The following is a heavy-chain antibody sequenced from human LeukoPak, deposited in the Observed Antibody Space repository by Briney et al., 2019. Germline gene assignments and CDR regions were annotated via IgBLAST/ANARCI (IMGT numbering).Heavy chain of an antibody. CDR2: IKQDGSEK. CDR3: ARDRGQKQYYFDY. D-gene: IGHD3-10*01. Sequence: GGSLRLSCAASGFTFSSYWMSWVRQAPGKGLEWVANIKQDGSEKYYVDSVKGRFTISRDNAKNTLYLQMNSLRAEDTAVYYCARDRGQKQYYFDYWGHGTLVTVSS. CDR1: GFTFSSYW. V-gene: IGHV3-7*01. J-gene: IGHJ4*01.